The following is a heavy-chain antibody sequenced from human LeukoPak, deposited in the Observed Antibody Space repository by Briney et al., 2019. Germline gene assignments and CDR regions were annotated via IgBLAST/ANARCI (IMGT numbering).Heavy chain of an antibody. CDR1: GCTFSSYG. D-gene: IGHD3-22*01. Sequence: PGWSVRLSCAASGCTFSSYGMHWVRQAPGKGLQWVSYISSSGYTIYYADSVKGRFTVSRDNAKNSLYLQMNSPRAEDTAFYYCARVAPGYYDSGGYYLSPNSSDYWGRGTLVTVSS. J-gene: IGHJ4*02. V-gene: IGHV3-48*04. CDR3: ARVAPGYYDSGGYYLSPNSSDY. CDR2: ISSSGYTI.